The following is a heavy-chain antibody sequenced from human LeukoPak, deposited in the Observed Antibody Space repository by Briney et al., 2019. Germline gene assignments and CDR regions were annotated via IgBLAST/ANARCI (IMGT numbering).Heavy chain of an antibody. CDR3: WFFDL. D-gene: IGHD1-26*01. V-gene: IGHV3-21*01. J-gene: IGHJ2*01. CDR1: GFTFSSYS. Sequence: GGSLRLSCVASGFTFSSYSLNWVRQTPGKGLEWVSSISSTGSYIYYAESVEGRFTISRDNSRSSLYLQMDSLRAEDTSSGTNWFFDLWGRGTFVTVSP. CDR2: ISSTGSYI.